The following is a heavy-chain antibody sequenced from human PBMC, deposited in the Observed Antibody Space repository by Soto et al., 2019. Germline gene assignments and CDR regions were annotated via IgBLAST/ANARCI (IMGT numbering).Heavy chain of an antibody. D-gene: IGHD3-16*01. CDR1: GGLFSSFA. CDR3: ARGGGPYVWFNEF. J-gene: IGHJ4*02. V-gene: IGHV1-69*13. Sequence: SVKVSCKDSGGLFSSFAISCVRQAPGQGLEWLGGIIPVFGTTNYAEKFQDRVTITADESTNTAYMELSSLTSGDTAIYYCARGGGPYVWFNEFWGQGTLVTVSS. CDR2: IIPVFGTT.